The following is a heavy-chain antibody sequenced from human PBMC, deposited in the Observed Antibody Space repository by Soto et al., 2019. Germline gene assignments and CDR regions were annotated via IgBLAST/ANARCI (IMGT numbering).Heavy chain of an antibody. CDR1: GDTFSSYA. CDR3: ALATIGVPAPMTF. V-gene: IGHV1-69*06. D-gene: IGHD6-19*01. CDR2: IIPMFNTP. J-gene: IGHJ4*02. Sequence: QMQLVQSGAELKKPGSSVKVSCRATGDTFSSYAFSWVRQAPGQGLVWMGGIIPMFNTPAYAQNFQGRVTITADKTPNTAYMEVTSPTSDDTAVYYCALATIGVPAPMTFRGQGTLVTVSS.